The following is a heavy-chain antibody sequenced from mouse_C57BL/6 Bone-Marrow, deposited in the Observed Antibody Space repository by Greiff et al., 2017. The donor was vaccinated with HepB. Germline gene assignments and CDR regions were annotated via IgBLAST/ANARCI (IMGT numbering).Heavy chain of an antibody. Sequence: VQLKQSGAELVRPGASVKLSCTASGFNIKDDYMHWVKQRPEQGLEWIGWIDPENGDTEYASKFQGEATITADTSSNTAYLQLSSLTSEDTAVYYCTTDDYEDDYYAMDYWGQGTSVTVSS. V-gene: IGHV14-4*01. CDR2: IDPENGDT. J-gene: IGHJ4*01. D-gene: IGHD2-4*01. CDR3: TTDDYEDDYYAMDY. CDR1: GFNIKDDY.